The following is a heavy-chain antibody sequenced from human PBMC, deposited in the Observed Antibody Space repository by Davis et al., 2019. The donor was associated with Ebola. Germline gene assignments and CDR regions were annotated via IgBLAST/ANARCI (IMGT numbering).Heavy chain of an antibody. CDR1: GFTFSTCA. Sequence: GGSLRLSCEASGFTFSTCAMSWVRQAPGKGLEWVGRIKSKTDGGTTDYAAPVKGRFTISRDDSKNTLYLQMNSLKTEDTAVYYCTTGSLGYSSGWYLKPFDYWGQGTLVTVSS. CDR2: IKSKTDGGTT. D-gene: IGHD6-19*01. CDR3: TTGSLGYSSGWYLKPFDY. J-gene: IGHJ4*02. V-gene: IGHV3-15*01.